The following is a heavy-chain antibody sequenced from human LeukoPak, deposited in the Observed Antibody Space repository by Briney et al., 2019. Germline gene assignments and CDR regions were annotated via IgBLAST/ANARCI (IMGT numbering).Heavy chain of an antibody. V-gene: IGHV3-30-3*01. CDR2: ISYDGSNE. J-gene: IGHJ5*02. CDR3: ARDGASLNWFDP. Sequence: GRSLRRSCAASGFTFSSYTMHWVRQAPGKGLEWVAVISYDGSNEYYADSVEGRFTISRDNSKNTLYLQMNSLRAEDTAVYYCARDGASLNWFDPWGQGTLVTVSS. D-gene: IGHD1-26*01. CDR1: GFTFSSYT.